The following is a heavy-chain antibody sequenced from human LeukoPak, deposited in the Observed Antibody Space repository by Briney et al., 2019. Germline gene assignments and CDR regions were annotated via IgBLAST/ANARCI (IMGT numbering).Heavy chain of an antibody. CDR2: ISAYNGNT. V-gene: IGHV1-18*01. Sequence: GASVTVSCKASGYTFTSYGISWVRQAPGQGLEWMGWISAYNGNTNYAQKLQGRVTMTTDTSTSTAYMELRSLRSDDTAVYYCARDRKLLWFGESKQGYYYYMDVWGKGTTVTVSS. J-gene: IGHJ6*03. D-gene: IGHD3-10*01. CDR3: ARDRKLLWFGESKQGYYYYMDV. CDR1: GYTFTSYG.